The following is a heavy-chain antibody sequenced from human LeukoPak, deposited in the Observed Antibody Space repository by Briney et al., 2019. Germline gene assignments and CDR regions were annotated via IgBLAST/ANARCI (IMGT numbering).Heavy chain of an antibody. Sequence: PSETLSLTCTVSGGSISSYYWSWIRQPPGKGLEWIGYIYYSGSTNYNPSLKSRVTISVDTSKNHFSLKLSSVTAADTAVYYCARSTYYYGSGSYYRRFDYWGQGTLVTVSS. CDR2: IYYSGST. D-gene: IGHD3-10*01. V-gene: IGHV4-59*01. J-gene: IGHJ4*02. CDR3: ARSTYYYGSGSYYRRFDY. CDR1: GGSISSYY.